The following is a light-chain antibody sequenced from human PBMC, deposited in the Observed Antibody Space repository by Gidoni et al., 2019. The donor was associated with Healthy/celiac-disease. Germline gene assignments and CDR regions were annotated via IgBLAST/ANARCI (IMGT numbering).Light chain of an antibody. CDR3: QSYDSISYV. CDR1: SSNIGAGYD. CDR2: GNS. V-gene: IGLV1-40*01. Sequence: QSVLTQPPSVSGAPGQRVTIPCTGSSSNIGAGYDVHWYQQLPGTAPKLLIYGNSNRPSGVPDRFSGSKSGTSASLAITGLQAEDEADYYCQSYDSISYVFGTGTKVTVL. J-gene: IGLJ1*01.